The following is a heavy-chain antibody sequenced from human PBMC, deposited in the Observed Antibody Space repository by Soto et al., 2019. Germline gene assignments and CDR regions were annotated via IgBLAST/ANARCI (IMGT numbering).Heavy chain of an antibody. CDR1: GLTISGHA. CDR2: IWYDGSNK. Sequence: PGRSLGLCCAASGLTISGHAIHLDRQATGKGLEWVGVIWYDGSNKYYADSVKGRCTISRDNSKNTLYLQMNSLRAEDTAVYYCARDLSSSSWYRGYYCGMDVWGRGTTVTVS. D-gene: IGHD6-13*01. CDR3: ARDLSSSSWYRGYYCGMDV. J-gene: IGHJ6*02. V-gene: IGHV3-33*08.